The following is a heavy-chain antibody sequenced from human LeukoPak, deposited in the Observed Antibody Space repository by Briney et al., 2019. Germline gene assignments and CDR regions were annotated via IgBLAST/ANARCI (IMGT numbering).Heavy chain of an antibody. Sequence: TGGSLRLSCAASGFTFSTYGMHWVRQAPGKGLEWVAVIWYDGSNKYYADSVKGRFTISRDNSKNTLYLQMNSLRAEDTAVYYCARPSCGGDCYRPEDAFDIWGQGTMVTVSS. J-gene: IGHJ3*02. CDR2: IWYDGSNK. V-gene: IGHV3-33*08. D-gene: IGHD2-21*02. CDR1: GFTFSTYG. CDR3: ARPSCGGDCYRPEDAFDI.